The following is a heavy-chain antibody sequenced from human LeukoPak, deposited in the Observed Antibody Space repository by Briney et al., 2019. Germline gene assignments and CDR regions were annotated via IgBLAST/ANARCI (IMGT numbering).Heavy chain of an antibody. V-gene: IGHV3-21*01. Sequence: GGSLRLSCAASGFTFSDYSMNWVRQAPGKGLEWVSSISSSSSYIYYADSVKGRFTISRDNAKNSLYLQMNSLRAEDTAVYYCARRGDCSSTSCYINWYFDLWGRGTLVTVSS. CDR2: ISSSSSYI. CDR1: GFTFSDYS. J-gene: IGHJ2*01. D-gene: IGHD2-2*02. CDR3: ARRGDCSSTSCYINWYFDL.